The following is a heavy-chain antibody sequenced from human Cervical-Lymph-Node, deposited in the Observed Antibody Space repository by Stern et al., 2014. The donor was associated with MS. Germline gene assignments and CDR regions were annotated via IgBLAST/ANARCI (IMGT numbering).Heavy chain of an antibody. J-gene: IGHJ4*02. CDR1: GASVSRNY. D-gene: IGHD1-26*01. Sequence: QLQLQESGPGLVRPSETLSLACTVSGASVSRNYWSWIRQPPGKGLERIGYIYHSGTTTYNPSLQSRVIISIDKSKNQLSLNLSSVTAADTAVYYCARAPPSGSYDGSFDSWGQGTLVTVSS. CDR2: IYHSGTT. CDR3: ARAPPSGSYDGSFDS. V-gene: IGHV4-59*02.